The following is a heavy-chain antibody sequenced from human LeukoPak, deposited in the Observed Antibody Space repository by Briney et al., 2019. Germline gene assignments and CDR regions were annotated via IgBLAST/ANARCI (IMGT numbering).Heavy chain of an antibody. Sequence: GRSLRLSCAASGFTFRSYGMHWVRQAPGKGLEWVAVIWYDGSYKYYADSVKGRFTISRDNSKNTLYLQMNSLRAEDTAVYYCAKSREDIVFAYWGQGTLVTVSS. D-gene: IGHD5-12*01. V-gene: IGHV3-33*06. CDR2: IWYDGSYK. CDR1: GFTFRSYG. CDR3: AKSREDIVFAY. J-gene: IGHJ4*02.